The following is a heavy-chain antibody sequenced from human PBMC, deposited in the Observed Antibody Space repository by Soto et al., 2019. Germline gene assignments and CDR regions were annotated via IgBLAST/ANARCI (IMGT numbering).Heavy chain of an antibody. CDR1: GGSFSGYY. D-gene: IGHD2-15*01. V-gene: IGHV4-34*01. CDR3: ASTPRYCSGGSCLGDNWFDP. Sequence: PSETLSLTCAVYGGSFSGYYWSWIRQPPGKGLEWIGEINHSGSTNYNPSLKSRVTISVDTSKDQFSLKLSSVTAADTAVYYCASTPRYCSGGSCLGDNWFDPWGQGTLVTVSS. J-gene: IGHJ5*02. CDR2: INHSGST.